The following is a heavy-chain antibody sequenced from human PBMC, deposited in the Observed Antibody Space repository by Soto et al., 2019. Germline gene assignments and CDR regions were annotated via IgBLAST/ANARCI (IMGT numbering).Heavy chain of an antibody. CDR3: AKELPLYSSSGKYLQH. V-gene: IGHV3-23*01. Sequence: GGSLRLSCAASGFTFSSYAMSWVRQAPGKGLGWVSAISGSGGSTYYADSVKGRFTISRDNSKNTLYLQMNSLRAEDTAVYYCAKELPLYSSSGKYLQHWDHYTLVTVAS. CDR1: GFTFSSYA. D-gene: IGHD6-13*01. J-gene: IGHJ1*01. CDR2: ISGSGGST.